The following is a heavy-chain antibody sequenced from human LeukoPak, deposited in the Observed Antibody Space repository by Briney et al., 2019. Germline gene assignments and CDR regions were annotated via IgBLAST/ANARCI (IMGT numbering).Heavy chain of an antibody. V-gene: IGHV4-59*11. CDR2: IYYSGST. Sequence: SETLSLTCTVSGGSISSHYWSCIRQPPGKGVEWIGYIYYSGSTNYNPSLKSRVTISVDTSKNQFSLKLSSVTAADTAVYYCARVGGSYYWYFDLWGRGTLVTVSS. J-gene: IGHJ2*01. D-gene: IGHD1-26*01. CDR3: ARVGGSYYWYFDL. CDR1: GGSISSHY.